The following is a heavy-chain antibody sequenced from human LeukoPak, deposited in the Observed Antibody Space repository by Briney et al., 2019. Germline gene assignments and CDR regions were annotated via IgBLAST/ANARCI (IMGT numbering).Heavy chain of an antibody. CDR3: AKERAKETRRHDN. J-gene: IGHJ4*02. V-gene: IGHV3-30*18. CDR1: GFTFSRYG. CDR2: ISYGGSNK. Sequence: PGGSLRLSCAASGFTFSRYGMHWVRQAPGKGLEWVAVISYGGSNKNYADSVKGRFTISRDNSKNTLYLQMNSLRPEDAVVYYCAKERAKETRRHDNWGQGNLVTVSS.